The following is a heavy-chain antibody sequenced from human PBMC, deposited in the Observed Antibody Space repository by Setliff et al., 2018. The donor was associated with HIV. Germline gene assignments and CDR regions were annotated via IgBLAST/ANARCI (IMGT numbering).Heavy chain of an antibody. CDR3: ARRVYCSSTTCFDY. CDR1: GFIFSSYA. Sequence: GGSLRLSCAASGFIFSSYAMSWVRQAPGKGLEWVSTLSGSGGSPFYADSVKGRFTISRDNSKKTLYLQMNSLRAEDTAVYYCARRVYCSSTTCFDYWGRGTLVTVSS. D-gene: IGHD2-2*01. V-gene: IGHV3-23*01. J-gene: IGHJ4*02. CDR2: LSGSGGSP.